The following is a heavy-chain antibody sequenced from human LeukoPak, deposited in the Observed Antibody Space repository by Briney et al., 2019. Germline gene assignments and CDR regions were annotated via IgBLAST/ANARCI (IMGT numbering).Heavy chain of an antibody. CDR2: IYYSGST. CDR3: ARHLILGYTQVHDAFDI. CDR1: GGSISSYY. V-gene: IGHV4-59*08. D-gene: IGHD5-18*01. J-gene: IGHJ3*02. Sequence: PAETLSLTCTVSGGSISSYYWSWIRQSPGKGLEWIGYIYYSGSTNYNPSLKSRVTISVDTSKNQFSLKLSSVTAADTAVYYCARHLILGYTQVHDAFDIWGQGTMVTVSS.